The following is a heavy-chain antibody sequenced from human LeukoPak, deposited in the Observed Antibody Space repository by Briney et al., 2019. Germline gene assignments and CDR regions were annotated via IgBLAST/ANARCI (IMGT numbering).Heavy chain of an antibody. V-gene: IGHV1-69*13. CDR3: ARDAGYCSGGSCYSRLDP. J-gene: IGHJ5*02. CDR1: GGTFSSYA. Sequence: SVKVSCKASGGTFSSYAISWVRQAPGQGLEWMGGIIPIFGTANYAQKFQGRVTITADESTSTAYMELSSLRSEDTAVYYCARDAGYCSGGSCYSRLDPWGQGTLVTVPS. D-gene: IGHD2-15*01. CDR2: IIPIFGTA.